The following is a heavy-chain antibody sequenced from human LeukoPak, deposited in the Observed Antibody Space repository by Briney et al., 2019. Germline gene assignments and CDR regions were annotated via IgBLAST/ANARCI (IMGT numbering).Heavy chain of an antibody. CDR1: GFTFSSYG. V-gene: IGHV3-23*01. J-gene: IGHJ6*03. Sequence: PGGSLRLSCAASGFTFSSYGMSWVRQAPGNGLEWVSAISGSGDSTYYADSVKGRFTISRDNSKNTLYLQMNSLRAEDTAVYYCARRGVVVAATGDYYMDVWGKGTTVTISS. D-gene: IGHD2-15*01. CDR3: ARRGVVVAATGDYYMDV. CDR2: ISGSGDST.